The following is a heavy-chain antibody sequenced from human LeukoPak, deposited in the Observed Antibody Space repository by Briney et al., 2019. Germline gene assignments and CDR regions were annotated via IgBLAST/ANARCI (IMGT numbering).Heavy chain of an antibody. Sequence: SETLSLTCAVYGGSFSRYYWSWIRQSPGKGLEWIAEIDHRGDTNYNPSVKSRVTISVNTSKNQFSLKVRSLSAADTAVYYCARGATISETGYFDFWGQGTLVTVSS. D-gene: IGHD1-1*01. CDR2: IDHRGDT. J-gene: IGHJ4*03. CDR1: GGSFSRYY. V-gene: IGHV4-34*01. CDR3: ARGATISETGYFDF.